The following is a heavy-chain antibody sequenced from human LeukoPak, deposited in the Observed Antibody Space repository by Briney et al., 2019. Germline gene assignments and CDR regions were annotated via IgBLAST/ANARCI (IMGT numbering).Heavy chain of an antibody. D-gene: IGHD5/OR15-5a*01. J-gene: IGHJ3*02. CDR2: INGDGSGT. CDR3: VRDTDSVKGAFDM. V-gene: IGHV3-74*01. CDR1: EFTFRGHR. Sequence: SGGSLRLSCAASEFTFRGHRMHWVRQAPGKGLVWVPRINGDGSGTDYADSVKGRFTISRDDAKNTLYLQMNSLRAEDTAVYYCVRDTDSVKGAFDMWGQGTMVTVSP.